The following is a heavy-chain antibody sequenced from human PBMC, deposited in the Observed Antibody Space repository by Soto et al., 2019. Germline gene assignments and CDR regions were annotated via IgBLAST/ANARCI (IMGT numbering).Heavy chain of an antibody. CDR1: GGSISGYY. V-gene: IGHV4-59*01. CDR3: ARARYDSSGYYYFDY. D-gene: IGHD3-22*01. J-gene: IGHJ4*02. CDR2: IYYSGST. Sequence: SETLSLTCTVSGGSISGYYWRWIRQPPGKGLEWIGYIYYSGSTNYNPSLKSRVTIPLATSKNQFYLSLRSVTAADTAVYYCARARYDSSGYYYFDYWGQGTLVTVS.